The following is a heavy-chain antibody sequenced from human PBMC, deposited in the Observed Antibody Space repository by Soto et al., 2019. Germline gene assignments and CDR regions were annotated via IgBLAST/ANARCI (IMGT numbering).Heavy chain of an antibody. CDR3: ARHVRCSSTSCYTLGWFDP. CDR2: IYYSGST. J-gene: IGHJ5*02. D-gene: IGHD2-2*02. V-gene: IGHV4-39*01. CDR1: GGSXSXXXXX. Sequence: QEXXPGLXKPSETLSLTCTXSGGSXSXXXXXXXWIRQPPGKGLEWIGSIYYSGSTYYNPSLKSRVTISVDTSKNQXSXXXXXXXXXXXAVYYCARHVRCSSTSCYTLGWFDPWGQGTLVTVXS.